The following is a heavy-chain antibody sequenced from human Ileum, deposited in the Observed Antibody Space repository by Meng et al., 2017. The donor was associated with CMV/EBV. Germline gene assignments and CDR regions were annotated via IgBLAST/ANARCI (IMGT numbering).Heavy chain of an antibody. D-gene: IGHD3-3*01. CDR2: IHPNSGET. Sequence: ASVKVSCKTSGYTFTGYYLHWVRQAPGQGLEWMGWIHPNSGETSYVQTFQGRVTMTRNTSISTANMELSSLTSDDTAVYFCARGKRITSFGVVNYYGLGVWGQGTPVTVSS. CDR1: GYTFTGYY. J-gene: IGHJ6*02. CDR3: ARGKRITSFGVVNYYGLGV. V-gene: IGHV1-2*02.